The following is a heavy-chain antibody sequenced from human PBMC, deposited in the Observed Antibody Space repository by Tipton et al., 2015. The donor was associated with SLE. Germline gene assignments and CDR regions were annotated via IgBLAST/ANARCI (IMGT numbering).Heavy chain of an antibody. V-gene: IGHV4-34*01. CDR1: GGSFSAYY. J-gene: IGHJ2*01. CDR3: ARVDTSTDWHFDL. CDR2: IYHSGST. Sequence: TLSLTCAVYGGSFSAYYWSWIRQPPGKGLEWIGSIYHSGSTYYKPSLKSRVTISGDSSNNQFSLKLRSVTAADTAVYYCARVDTSTDWHFDLWGRGTLVTVSS. D-gene: IGHD5-18*01.